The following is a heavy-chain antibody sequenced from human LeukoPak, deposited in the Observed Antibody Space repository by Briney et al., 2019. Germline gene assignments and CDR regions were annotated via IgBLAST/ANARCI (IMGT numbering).Heavy chain of an antibody. CDR2: IRWDGGST. V-gene: IGHV3-43*01. CDR1: GFTFDDYT. D-gene: IGHD5-24*01. Sequence: GGSLRLSCAASGFTFDDYTMHWVRQAPGKGLEWVPLIRWDGGSTYYADSVKGRFTISRDNDKNSLYLQMNSLRTEDTALYYCAKEGDGYHWGQGTMVTVSS. J-gene: IGHJ3*01. CDR3: AKEGDGYH.